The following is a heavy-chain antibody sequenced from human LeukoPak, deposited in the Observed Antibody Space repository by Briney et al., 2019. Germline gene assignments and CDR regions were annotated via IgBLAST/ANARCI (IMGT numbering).Heavy chain of an antibody. V-gene: IGHV3-30-3*01. CDR1: GFTFSSYA. Sequence: PGRSLRLSCAASGFTFSSYAMHWVRQAPGKGLEWVAVISYDGSNKYYADSVKGRFTISRDNSKNTLYLQMNSLRAEDTAVYYCAREDGDYALDYWGQGTLVTVSS. CDR2: ISYDGSNK. D-gene: IGHD4-17*01. CDR3: AREDGDYALDY. J-gene: IGHJ4*02.